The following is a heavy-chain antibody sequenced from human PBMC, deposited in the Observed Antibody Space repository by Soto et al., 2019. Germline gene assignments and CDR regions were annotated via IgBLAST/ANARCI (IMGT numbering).Heavy chain of an antibody. D-gene: IGHD2-15*01. CDR3: AKIRWTISLQEEDAI. CDR2: VIPIFGTP. V-gene: IGHV1-69*06. J-gene: IGHJ4*02. Sequence: QVQLVQSGAEVKKPGSSLKVSCKSSGGTFGSYAISWVRQAPGQGLEWMGGVIPIFGTPHYAQKFHGRVTITADIPTSTAYLELSRLNSADTAVYYCAKIRWTISLQEEDAIWGQGTLVTVSS. CDR1: GGTFGSYA.